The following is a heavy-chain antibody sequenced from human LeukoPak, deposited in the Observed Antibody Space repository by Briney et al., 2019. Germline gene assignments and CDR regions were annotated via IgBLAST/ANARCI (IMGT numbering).Heavy chain of an antibody. CDR3: AKRGDSYYFDY. J-gene: IGHJ4*02. CDR2: ISARGDST. V-gene: IGHV3-23*01. Sequence: GGSLRLSCAASGFTFTSNAMNWVRQAPGKGLEWVSGISARGDSTFYPDSVKGRFTISRDNSKNTLYLQMNSLRAEDTALYYCAKRGDSYYFDYWGRGTLVTVSS. D-gene: IGHD2-21*02. CDR1: GFTFTSNA.